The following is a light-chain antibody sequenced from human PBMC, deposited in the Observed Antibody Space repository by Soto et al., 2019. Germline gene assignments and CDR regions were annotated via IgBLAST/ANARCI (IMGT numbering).Light chain of an antibody. V-gene: IGLV1-44*01. Sequence: QSVLTQPPSASGTPGQRVTIACSGSSSNIGSNTVNWYQQLPGTAPKLLIYSNNQRPSGVPDRFSGSKSGTSASLAISGRQSEDEADYYCAACDDSLNGVVFGGGTKLTVL. J-gene: IGLJ2*01. CDR3: AACDDSLNGVV. CDR2: SNN. CDR1: SSNIGSNT.